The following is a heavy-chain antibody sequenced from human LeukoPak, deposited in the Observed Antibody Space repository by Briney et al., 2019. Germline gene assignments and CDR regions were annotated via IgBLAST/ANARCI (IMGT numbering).Heavy chain of an antibody. CDR1: GFTFSNYA. V-gene: IGHV3-23*01. Sequence: GGSLRLSCAAFGFTFSNYAMNWVRQAPGKGLEWVSGVSDSGTMTYYARSVKGRFTISRDNSKNTLYLQMNSLRAEDTAIYYCAKYSRYDYVGQIDYWGQGTLVTVSS. CDR2: VSDSGTMT. D-gene: IGHD4-17*01. J-gene: IGHJ4*02. CDR3: AKYSRYDYVGQIDY.